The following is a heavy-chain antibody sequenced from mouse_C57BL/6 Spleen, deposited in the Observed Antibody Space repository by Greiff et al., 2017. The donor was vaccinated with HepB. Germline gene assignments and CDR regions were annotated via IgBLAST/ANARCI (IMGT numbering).Heavy chain of an antibody. J-gene: IGHJ3*01. CDR2: IWSGGST. CDR1: GFSLTSYG. CDR3: ARRDYDYDGFAY. Sequence: QVHVKQSGPGLVQPSQRLSITCTVSGFSLTSYGVHWVRQSPGKGLEWLGVIWSGGSTDYNAAFISRLSISKDNSKSQVFFKMNSLQADDTAIYYCARRDYDYDGFAYWGQGTLVTVSA. V-gene: IGHV2-2*01. D-gene: IGHD2-4*01.